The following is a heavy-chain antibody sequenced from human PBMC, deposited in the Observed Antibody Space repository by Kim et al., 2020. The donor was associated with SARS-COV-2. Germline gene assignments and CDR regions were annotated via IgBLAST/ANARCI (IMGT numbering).Heavy chain of an antibody. CDR2: GGT. D-gene: IGHD1-26*01. J-gene: IGHJ5*02. V-gene: IGHV3-53*01. CDR3: ARSSGWFDP. Sequence: GGTDNAGSVKGRFTISRDKSKNSLYLQMNSLRAEDTAVYYCARSSGWFDPWGQGTLVTVSS.